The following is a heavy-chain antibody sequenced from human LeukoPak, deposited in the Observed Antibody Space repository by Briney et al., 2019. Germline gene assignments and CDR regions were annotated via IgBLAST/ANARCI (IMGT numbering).Heavy chain of an antibody. CDR3: AKDHYFDY. J-gene: IGHJ4*02. V-gene: IGHV3-30*18. CDR2: ISYDGSNK. Sequence: GGSLRLSCAASGFTFSSYAMSWVRQAPGKGLEWVAVISYDGSNKYYADSVKGRFTISRDNSKNTLYLQMNSLRAEDTAVYCCAKDHYFDYWGQGTLVTVSS. CDR1: GFTFSSYA.